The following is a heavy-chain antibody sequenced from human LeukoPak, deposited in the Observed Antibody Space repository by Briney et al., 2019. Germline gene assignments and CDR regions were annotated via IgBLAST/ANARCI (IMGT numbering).Heavy chain of an antibody. V-gene: IGHV3-30-3*01. Sequence: GGSLRLSCAASGFTFSSYAMHWVRQAPGKGLEWVAFISSDGSNKYYADSVKGRFTISRDNSKNTLYLQMNSLRAEDTAVYYCARDKGGEGYFDYWGQGTLVTVSS. D-gene: IGHD3-10*01. CDR2: ISSDGSNK. CDR3: ARDKGGEGYFDY. CDR1: GFTFSSYA. J-gene: IGHJ4*02.